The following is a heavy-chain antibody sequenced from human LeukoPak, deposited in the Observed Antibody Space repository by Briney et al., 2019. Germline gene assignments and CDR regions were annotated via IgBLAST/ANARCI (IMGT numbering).Heavy chain of an antibody. J-gene: IGHJ1*01. V-gene: IGHV3-30*18. CDR2: ISYDGSNK. CDR3: AKVWVRYTPLGYFQH. Sequence: PGGSLRLSCAASGFTFSSYSMHWVRQAPGKGLEWVAVISYDGSNKYYADSVKGRFTISRDNSKNTLYLQMNSLRAEDTAVYYCAKVWVRYTPLGYFQHWGQGTLVTVSS. D-gene: IGHD5-18*01. CDR1: GFTFSSYS.